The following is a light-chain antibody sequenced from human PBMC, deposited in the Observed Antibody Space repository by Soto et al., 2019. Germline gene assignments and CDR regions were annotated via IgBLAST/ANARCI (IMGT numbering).Light chain of an antibody. CDR2: AES. J-gene: IGKJ5*01. V-gene: IGKV1-39*01. CDR3: QESNSYHIT. CDR1: KSIRRY. Sequence: TTQHPSSLSALVGERGSITWXESKSIRRYLNWYKQKKRKEXKXXXYAESSLKSGVHSRLCGSGSGNEFNIKIISIPPEDFVPYYCQESNSYHITVGDGTILEI.